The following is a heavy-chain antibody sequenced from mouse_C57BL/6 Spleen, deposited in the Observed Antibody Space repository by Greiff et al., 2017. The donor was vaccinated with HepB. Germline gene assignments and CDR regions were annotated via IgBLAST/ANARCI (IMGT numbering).Heavy chain of an antibody. CDR2: INPNNGGT. J-gene: IGHJ4*01. D-gene: IGHD1-2*01. CDR1: GYTFTDYY. Sequence: VQLQQSGPELVKPGASVKISCKASGYTFTDYYMNWVKQSHGKSLEWIGDINPNNGGTSYNQKFKGKATLTVDKSSSTAYMELRSLTSEDSAVYYCARSWSLSHYAMDYWGQGTSVTVSS. V-gene: IGHV1-26*01. CDR3: ARSWSLSHYAMDY.